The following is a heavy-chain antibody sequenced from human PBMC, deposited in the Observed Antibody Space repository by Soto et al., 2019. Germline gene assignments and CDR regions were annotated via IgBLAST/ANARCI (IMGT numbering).Heavy chain of an antibody. CDR1: GGSITTGNHY. CDR2: VTSTGSP. Sequence: LSLTCAVSGGSITTGNHYWSWIRQLPGQGLQWIGLVTSTGSPHYNPSLQSRGTISLDTSKNQFSLKLNSVTAADTAVYYCARSRFSSSWYPDNWGQGTLVTVSS. V-gene: IGHV4-31*02. J-gene: IGHJ4*02. D-gene: IGHD6-13*01. CDR3: ARSRFSSSWYPDN.